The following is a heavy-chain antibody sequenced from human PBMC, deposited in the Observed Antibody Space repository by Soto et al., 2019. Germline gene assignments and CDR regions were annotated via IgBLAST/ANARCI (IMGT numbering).Heavy chain of an antibody. Sequence: PSETLSLTCTVSGGSISSSSYYWGWIRQPPGKGLEWIGSIYYSGSTYYNPSLKSRVTISVDTSKNQFSLKLSSVTAADTAVYYCARDYDIFDYWGQGTLVTVSS. CDR3: ARDYDIFDY. CDR2: IYYSGST. D-gene: IGHD3-9*01. CDR1: GGSISSSSYY. J-gene: IGHJ4*02. V-gene: IGHV4-39*02.